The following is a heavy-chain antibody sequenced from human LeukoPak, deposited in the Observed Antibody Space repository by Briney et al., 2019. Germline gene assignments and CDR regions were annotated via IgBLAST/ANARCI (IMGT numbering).Heavy chain of an antibody. D-gene: IGHD6-19*01. J-gene: IGHJ6*02. CDR2: INPSGGST. CDR3: ARGMAGAGGYYYGMDV. Sequence: ASVKVSSKASGYTFTSYYMHWVRQAPGQGLEWMGIINPSGGSTSYAQKFQGRVTMTRDTSTSTVYMELSSLRSEDTAVYYCARGMAGAGGYYYGMDVWGQGTTVTVSS. CDR1: GYTFTSYY. V-gene: IGHV1-46*01.